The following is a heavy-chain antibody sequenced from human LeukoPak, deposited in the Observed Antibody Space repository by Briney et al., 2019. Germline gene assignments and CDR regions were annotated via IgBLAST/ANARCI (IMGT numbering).Heavy chain of an antibody. J-gene: IGHJ4*02. Sequence: ASVKVSCKASGYTFTGYYMHWVRQAPGQGLEWMGWINPNSGGTNYAQKFQGRVTMTRDTSISTACMELSRLRSDDTAVYYCARAPLLRYYDSSGYEFDYWGQGTLVTVSS. D-gene: IGHD3-22*01. CDR2: INPNSGGT. CDR1: GYTFTGYY. V-gene: IGHV1-2*02. CDR3: ARAPLLRYYDSSGYEFDY.